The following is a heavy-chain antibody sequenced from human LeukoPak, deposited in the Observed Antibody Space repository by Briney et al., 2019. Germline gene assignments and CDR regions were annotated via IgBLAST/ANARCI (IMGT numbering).Heavy chain of an antibody. CDR1: GFTFSDYD. V-gene: IGHV3-13*04. J-gene: IGHJ2*01. D-gene: IGHD4/OR15-4a*01. CDR3: ARVRALAGANWYFDL. CDR2: IGTAGDT. Sequence: PGGSLRLSCAVSGFTFSDYDMHWVRQVTGKGLEWVSAIGTAGDTYYLGSVKGRFTISRENAKTSLFLQMNSPRAGDTAVYYCARVRALAGANWYFDLWGRGTLVTVSS.